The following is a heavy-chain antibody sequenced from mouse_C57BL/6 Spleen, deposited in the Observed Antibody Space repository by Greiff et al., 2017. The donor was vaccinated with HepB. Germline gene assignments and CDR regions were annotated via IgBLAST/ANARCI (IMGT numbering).Heavy chain of an antibody. CDR3: ARRGLYDGYLVDY. CDR2: IYPSDSET. J-gene: IGHJ2*01. CDR1: GYTFPSYW. V-gene: IGHV1-61*01. D-gene: IGHD2-3*01. Sequence: QFQLQQPGAELVRPGSSVKLSCKASGYTFPSYWMDWVKQRPGQGLEWIGNIYPSDSETHYNQKFKYKATLTVDKSSSTAYMQLSSLTSEDSAVYYCARRGLYDGYLVDYWGQGTTLTVSS.